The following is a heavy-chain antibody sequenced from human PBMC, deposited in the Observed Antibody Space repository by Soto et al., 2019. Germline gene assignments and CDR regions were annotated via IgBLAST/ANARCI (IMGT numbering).Heavy chain of an antibody. J-gene: IGHJ6*02. D-gene: IGHD2-2*02. CDR2: VYHTGHT. CDR1: NFSISSGFY. CDR3: ARFVRSCSGTTCYTRADV. Sequence: PSETLSLTCTVSNFSISSGFYWGWIRQPPGKGLEWLATVYHTGHTYYNPSLKSRVTMSVDTSKNQFSLKLRSVIVADTAVYHCARFVRSCSGTTCYTRADVWGQGTTVTVSS. V-gene: IGHV4-38-2*02.